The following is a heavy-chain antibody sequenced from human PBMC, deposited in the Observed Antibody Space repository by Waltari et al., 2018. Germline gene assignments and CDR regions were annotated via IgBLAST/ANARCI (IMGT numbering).Heavy chain of an antibody. D-gene: IGHD6-13*01. J-gene: IGHJ5*02. Sequence: QVQLVQSGAEVKKPGSSVKVSCKASGGTFSSYAISWVRQAPGQGLEWMGRIIPSFGTANYEQTFQGRVTITADKSTSTAYMELSSLRSEDTAVYYCASFFFGSGWYCPWGQGTLVTVSS. CDR1: GGTFSSYA. V-gene: IGHV1-69*08. CDR2: IIPSFGTA. CDR3: ASFFFGSGWYCP.